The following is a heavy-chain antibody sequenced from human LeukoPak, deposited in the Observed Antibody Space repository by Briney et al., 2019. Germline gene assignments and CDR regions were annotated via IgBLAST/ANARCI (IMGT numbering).Heavy chain of an antibody. Sequence: GGSLRLSCAASGFTFSSYSMNWVRQAPGKGLEWVSSISSSSSYIYYADSVKGRFTISRDNAKNSLYLQMNSLRAEDTAVYYCAREGSGSYRDPIDYWGQGTLVTVSS. V-gene: IGHV3-21*01. CDR3: AREGSGSYRDPIDY. J-gene: IGHJ4*02. CDR2: ISSSSSYI. D-gene: IGHD1-26*01. CDR1: GFTFSSYS.